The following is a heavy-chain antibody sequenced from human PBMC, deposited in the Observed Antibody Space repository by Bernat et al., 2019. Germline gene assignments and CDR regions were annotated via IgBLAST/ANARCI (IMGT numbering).Heavy chain of an antibody. CDR2: ISGSGGST. CDR1: GFTFSSYA. J-gene: IGHJ1*01. Sequence: EVRLLESGGGLVQPGGSLRLSCASSGFTFSSYAISWVRQAPGKGLGWVSAISGSGGSTYYADSVKGRFTISRDNSRTTLYWKMNGRGAENRAGYYGAKSRGGSLEYFQHGGQGTRVTVSS. V-gene: IGHV3-23*01. CDR3: AKSRGGSLEYFQH. D-gene: IGHD2-15*01.